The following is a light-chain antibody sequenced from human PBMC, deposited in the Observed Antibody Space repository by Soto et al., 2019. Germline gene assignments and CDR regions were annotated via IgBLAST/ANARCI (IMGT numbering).Light chain of an antibody. CDR2: ENN. CDR3: GTGDSSLSAYV. J-gene: IGLJ1*01. Sequence: QSVLTQPPSVSAAPGQKVTISCSGSSSNIGNNYVSWYQQLPGTAPKLLIYENNKRPSGIPDRFSGSKSGTSATLGITGLQTGDDSDYYCGTGDSSLSAYVFGTGTKVTVL. V-gene: IGLV1-51*02. CDR1: SSNIGNNY.